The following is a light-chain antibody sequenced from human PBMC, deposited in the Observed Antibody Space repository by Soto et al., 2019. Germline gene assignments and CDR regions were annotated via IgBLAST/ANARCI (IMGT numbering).Light chain of an antibody. CDR3: SSYAGTHIV. V-gene: IGLV2-11*01. CDR1: SSDVGGYNY. CDR2: DVS. Sequence: QSVLTQPRSVSGSPGQSVTISCTGTSSDVGGYNYVSWYQQHPGKAPKLMIYDVSSRPSGVPDRFSGSKSGNTASLTVSGLQAEDEADYYCSSYAGTHIVFGTGTKVTVL. J-gene: IGLJ1*01.